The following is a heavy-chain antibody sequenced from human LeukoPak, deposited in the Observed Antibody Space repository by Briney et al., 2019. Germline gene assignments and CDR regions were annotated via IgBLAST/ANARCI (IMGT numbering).Heavy chain of an antibody. CDR3: AKDRSTTPRGSPLDY. Sequence: GVSLRLSCAASGFTFSSYGMSWVRQAPGKGLEWVSVISGSGDSTYYGDSVKGRFTISRDNSKNTLYLQMNSLRAEDTAVYHCAKDRSTTPRGSPLDYWGQGTLVTVSS. D-gene: IGHD4-11*01. V-gene: IGHV3-23*01. CDR1: GFTFSSYG. CDR2: ISGSGDST. J-gene: IGHJ4*02.